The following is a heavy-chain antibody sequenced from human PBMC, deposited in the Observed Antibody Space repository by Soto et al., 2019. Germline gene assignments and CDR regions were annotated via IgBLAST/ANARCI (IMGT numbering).Heavy chain of an antibody. J-gene: IGHJ4*02. CDR1: GGTFSTYA. CDR3: ASGIQLWLRRINNGYSG. D-gene: IGHD5-18*01. Sequence: QVQLVQSGAEVKKPESSVKVSCKAPGGTFSTYAISWVRQAPGQGLEWMGGIIPMFGTANYAQRFQDRVTITAEESTNTGYMELSSLRSEDTAVYFCASGIQLWLRRINNGYSGWGQGTLVTFSS. V-gene: IGHV1-69*12. CDR2: IIPMFGTA.